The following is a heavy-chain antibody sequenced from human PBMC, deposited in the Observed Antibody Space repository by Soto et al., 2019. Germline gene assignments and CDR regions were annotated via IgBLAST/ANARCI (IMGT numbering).Heavy chain of an antibody. V-gene: IGHV1-18*01. Sequence: QVQLVQSGAEVKKPGASVKVSCKAAGYTFTSYGIRWVRQDPGQGLEWTGWSSAYNGHTNYAQKPQGRVTMTIDTGTSTAYEELRSLRSDDTAVYSCARGGGFDPWGQGTLVTVSS. CDR3: ARGGGFDP. CDR2: SSAYNGHT. J-gene: IGHJ5*02. CDR1: GYTFTSYG.